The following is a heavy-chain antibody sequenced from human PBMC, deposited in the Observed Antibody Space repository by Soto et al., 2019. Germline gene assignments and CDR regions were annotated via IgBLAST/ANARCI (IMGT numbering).Heavy chain of an antibody. D-gene: IGHD4-17*01. V-gene: IGHV1-46*01. CDR2: INPSGGST. J-gene: IGHJ6*02. CDR3: ARGPGGANYGRGMDV. Sequence: AASVKVSCKASGYTFTSYYMHWVRQAPGQGLEWMGIINPSGGSTSYAQKFQGRVTMTRDTSTSTVYMELSSLRSEDTAVYYCARGPGGANYGRGMDVWGQGTTVTVSS. CDR1: GYTFTSYY.